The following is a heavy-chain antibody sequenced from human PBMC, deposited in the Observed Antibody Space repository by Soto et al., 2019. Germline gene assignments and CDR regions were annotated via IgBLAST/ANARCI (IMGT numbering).Heavy chain of an antibody. CDR3: ARDPRPTTVTKGDFDY. CDR2: ISAYNGNT. V-gene: IGHV1-18*01. Sequence: ASVKVSCKASGYTFTSYGISWVRQAPGQGLEWMGWISAYNGNTNYAQKLQGRVTMTTDTSTSTAYMELRSLRSDDTAVYYCARDPRPTTVTKGDFDYWGQGTLVTVSS. CDR1: GYTFTSYG. D-gene: IGHD4-17*01. J-gene: IGHJ4*02.